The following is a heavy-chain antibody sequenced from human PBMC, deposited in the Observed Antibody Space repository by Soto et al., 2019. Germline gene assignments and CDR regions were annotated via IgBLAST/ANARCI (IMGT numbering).Heavy chain of an antibody. CDR2: IYCDDDK. CDR1: GFSLSSSGVG. J-gene: IGHJ5*02. D-gene: IGHD1-1*01. V-gene: IGHV2-5*02. CDR3: PSNNYLHYCFDP. Sequence: QITLKEYGPTLVKPTQTLTLTCTFSGFSLSSSGVGVGWIRQPPGKALEWLALIYCDDDKRYCASLKSRLTITKDSFKYHLVLTKTNMDPADTVIYFIPSNNYLHYCFDPCRQGTLVTVSS.